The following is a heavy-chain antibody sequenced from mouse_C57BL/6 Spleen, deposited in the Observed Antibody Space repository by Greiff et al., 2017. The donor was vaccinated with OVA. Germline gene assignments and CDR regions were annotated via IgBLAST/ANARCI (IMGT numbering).Heavy chain of an antibody. CDR3: ARVNGDNAKDY. Sequence: QVQLKQSGAELVRPGASVKLSCKASGYTFTDYYINWVKQRPGQGLEWIARIYPGSGNTYYNEKFKGKATLTAEKSSSTAYMQLSSLTSEYSAVYVCARVNGDNAKDYWGQGTSGTVSS. J-gene: IGHJ4*01. CDR1: GYTFTDYY. V-gene: IGHV1-76*01. CDR2: IYPGSGNT.